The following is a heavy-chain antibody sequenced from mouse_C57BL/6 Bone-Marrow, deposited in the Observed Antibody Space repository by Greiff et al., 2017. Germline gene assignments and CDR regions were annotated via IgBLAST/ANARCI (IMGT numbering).Heavy chain of an antibody. J-gene: IGHJ3*01. CDR1: GYTFTSSG. CDR2: IYPRSGNT. Sequence: VKLMESGAELARPGASVKLSCKASGYTFTSSGISWVKQRTGQGLEWIGEIYPRSGNTYYNEKFKGKATLTADKSSSTAYMELRSLTSEDSAVYFCANAYYSNYGFAYWGQGTLVTVSA. CDR3: ANAYYSNYGFAY. V-gene: IGHV1-81*01. D-gene: IGHD2-5*01.